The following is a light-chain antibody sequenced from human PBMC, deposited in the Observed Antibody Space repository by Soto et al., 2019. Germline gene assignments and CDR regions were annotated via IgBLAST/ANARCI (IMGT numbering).Light chain of an antibody. V-gene: IGLV1-40*01. Sequence: QSVLTQPPSVSGAPGQRVNISCTGSSSNIGAGYDVHWYQQLPGTAPKLLIYGNSNRPSGGPDRFSGSKSGTSASLAITGLQAEDEADYYCQSYDSSLYVFGTGTKVTVL. CDR1: SSNIGAGYD. CDR2: GNS. J-gene: IGLJ1*01. CDR3: QSYDSSLYV.